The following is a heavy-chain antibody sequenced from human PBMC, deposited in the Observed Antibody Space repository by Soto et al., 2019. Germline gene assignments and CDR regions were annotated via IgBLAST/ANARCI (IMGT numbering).Heavy chain of an antibody. V-gene: IGHV4-39*01. D-gene: IGHD6-13*01. CDR3: ARHAWGYSSSWAFDI. J-gene: IGHJ3*02. Sequence: QLQLQESGPGLVKPSETLSLTCTVSGGSISSSSYYWGWIRQPPGKGLEWIGSIYYSGSTYYNPSLKSRVTISVDTSKNQFSLKLSSVTAADTAVYYCARHAWGYSSSWAFDIWGQGTMVTVSS. CDR1: GGSISSSSYY. CDR2: IYYSGST.